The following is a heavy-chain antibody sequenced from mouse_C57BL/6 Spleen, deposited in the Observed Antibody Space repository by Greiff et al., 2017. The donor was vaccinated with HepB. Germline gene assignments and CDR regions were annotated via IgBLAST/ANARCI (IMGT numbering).Heavy chain of an antibody. V-gene: IGHV3-6*01. D-gene: IGHD2-5*01. Sequence: EVQLQQSGPGLVKPSQSLSLTCSVTGYSITSGYYWNWIRQFPGNKLEWMGYISYDGSNNYNPSLTNRISITRDTSKNQFFLKLNSVTTEDTATYYCARIPAYYSNYFDYWGQGTTLTVSS. CDR3: ARIPAYYSNYFDY. CDR2: ISYDGSN. CDR1: GYSITSGYY. J-gene: IGHJ2*01.